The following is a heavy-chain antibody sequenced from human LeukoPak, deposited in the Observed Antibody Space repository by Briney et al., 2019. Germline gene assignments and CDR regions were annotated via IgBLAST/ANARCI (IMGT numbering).Heavy chain of an antibody. J-gene: IGHJ4*02. CDR2: IFYNGRT. CDR1: SGYVRSSSYY. CDR3: ARMMFYDGSAAED. D-gene: IGHD3-22*01. Sequence: PSETLSLTCTVSSGYVRSSSYYWGWIRQPPGKGLEWIGSIFYNGRTHYSPSLKSRVTMSVDTSENQFSLTVSSVTAADTAIYYCARMMFYDGSAAEDWGQGTLVTVPS. V-gene: IGHV4-39*01.